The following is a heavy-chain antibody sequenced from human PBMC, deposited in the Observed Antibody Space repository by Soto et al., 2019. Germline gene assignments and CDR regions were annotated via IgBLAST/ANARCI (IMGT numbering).Heavy chain of an antibody. V-gene: IGHV4-4*02. CDR1: GGSIRSSNW. CDR2: IYHSGST. Sequence: QVQLQESGPGLVKPSGTLSLTCAVSGGSIRSSNWWSWVRQPPGKGLEWIGEIYHSGSTNYNPSLKSRVTISVDKSKNQFSLKLSSVTAADTAVYYCALLAVAGSGGNRFVFDYWGQGTLVTVSS. D-gene: IGHD6-19*01. J-gene: IGHJ4*02. CDR3: ALLAVAGSGGNRFVFDY.